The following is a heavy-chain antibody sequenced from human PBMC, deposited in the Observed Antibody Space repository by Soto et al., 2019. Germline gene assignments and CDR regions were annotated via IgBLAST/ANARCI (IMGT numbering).Heavy chain of an antibody. J-gene: IGHJ3*02. CDR1: GFNFSDYY. Sequence: QVHLVESGGGLVKPGGSLSLSCAASGFNFSDYYMSWIRQAPGKGLEWVSYINSRGRTMNYADSVKGRFTISRDNAKNSLYVQMNGLRVEDTAVFYCARTSSSSTGFDIWCQGTMVTVSS. CDR3: ARTSSSSTGFDI. D-gene: IGHD6-6*01. V-gene: IGHV3-11*01. CDR2: INSRGRTM.